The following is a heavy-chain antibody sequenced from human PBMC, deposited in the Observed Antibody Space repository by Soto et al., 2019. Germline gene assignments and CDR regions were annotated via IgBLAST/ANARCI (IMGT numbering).Heavy chain of an antibody. D-gene: IGHD3-9*01. CDR1: GGTFSSYA. Sequence: QVQLVQSGAEVKKPGSSVKVSCKASGGTFSSYAISWVRQAPGQGLEWMGGIIPIFGTANYAQKFQGRVTIAADDSTSTAYMGLSSLRSEDTALYYCARGTYYDMLTGYPVDYWGQGTLVTVSS. J-gene: IGHJ4*02. CDR3: ARGTYYDMLTGYPVDY. V-gene: IGHV1-69*12. CDR2: IIPIFGTA.